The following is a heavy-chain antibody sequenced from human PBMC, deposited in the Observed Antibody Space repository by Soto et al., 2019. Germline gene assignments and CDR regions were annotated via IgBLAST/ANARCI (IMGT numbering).Heavy chain of an antibody. D-gene: IGHD4-17*01. Sequence: QVQLVESGGGVVQPGRSLRLSCAASGFTFSSYGMHWVRQAPGKGLEWVAVISYDGSNKYYADSVKGRFTISRDNSKNTLYLQMNSLRAEDTAVYYCATSPLLTTVYYFDYWGQGTLVTVSS. V-gene: IGHV3-30*03. CDR1: GFTFSSYG. CDR3: ATSPLLTTVYYFDY. J-gene: IGHJ4*02. CDR2: ISYDGSNK.